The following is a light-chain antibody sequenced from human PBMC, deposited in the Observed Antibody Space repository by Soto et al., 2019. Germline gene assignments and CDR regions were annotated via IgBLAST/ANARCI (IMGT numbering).Light chain of an antibody. CDR1: SSDVGSYNH. V-gene: IGLV2-23*01. Sequence: QSALTQPASVSGSPGQSITISCTGTSSDVGSYNHVSWYQQHPGKAPKLMIYEGSKRPSGVSNRFSGSKSGNTASLTISGLQAEDEADYYCCSYAGSSTHYVFGTGTKVTVL. CDR2: EGS. CDR3: CSYAGSSTHYV. J-gene: IGLJ1*01.